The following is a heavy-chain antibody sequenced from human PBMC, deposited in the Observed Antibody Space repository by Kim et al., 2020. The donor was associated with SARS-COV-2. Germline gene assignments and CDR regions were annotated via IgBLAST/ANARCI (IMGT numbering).Heavy chain of an antibody. D-gene: IGHD6-13*01. Sequence: SETLSLTCTVSGGSISSSSYYWGWIRQPPGKGLEWIGSIYYSGSTYYNPSLKSRVTISVDTSKNQFSLKLSSVTAADTAVYYCARRRKKYSSSWNDYWG. CDR2: IYYSGST. J-gene: IGHJ4*01. CDR3: ARRRKKYSSSWNDY. V-gene: IGHV4-39*01. CDR1: GGSISSSSYY.